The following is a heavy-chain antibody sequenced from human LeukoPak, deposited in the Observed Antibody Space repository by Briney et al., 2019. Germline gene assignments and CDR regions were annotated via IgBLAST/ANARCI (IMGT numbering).Heavy chain of an antibody. CDR2: ISRSSTSK. V-gene: IGHV3-48*04. D-gene: IGHD1-26*01. CDR1: GFTFSTYD. J-gene: IGHJ4*02. CDR3: ASEFIVGATFDY. Sequence: GGSLRLSCAASGFTFSTYDMNWVRQAPGKGLEWVSYISRSSTSKYNADSVKGRFTISRDNAKTSLYLQMNSLRAEDTAVYYCASEFIVGATFDYWGQGTLVTVSS.